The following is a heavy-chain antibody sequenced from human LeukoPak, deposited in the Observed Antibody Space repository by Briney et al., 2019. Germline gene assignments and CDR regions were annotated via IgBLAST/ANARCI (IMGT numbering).Heavy chain of an antibody. Sequence: PSETLSLTCTVSGGSISSYYWSWIRQPAGKGLEWIGLIYTSGSTNYNPSLKSRVTMSVDTSKNQFSLKLSSVTAADTAVYYCARDLITPPYNWFDPWAREPWSPSPQ. J-gene: IGHJ5*02. D-gene: IGHD2-8*01. CDR2: IYTSGST. V-gene: IGHV4-4*07. CDR3: ARDLITPPYNWFDP. CDR1: GGSISSYY.